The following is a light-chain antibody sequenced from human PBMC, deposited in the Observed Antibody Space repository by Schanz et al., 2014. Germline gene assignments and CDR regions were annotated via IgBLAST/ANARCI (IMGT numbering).Light chain of an antibody. V-gene: IGKV3-20*01. CDR1: QTVSNSY. CDR3: QQYGSSHWT. CDR2: GAS. Sequence: EIVLTQSPGTLSLSPGERATLSCRASQTVSNSYLAWYQQKPGQAPRLLIYGASSRATGIPDRFSGSGAGTDFTLTINRLEPEDFAVYYCQQYGSSHWTFGQGTKVEIK. J-gene: IGKJ1*01.